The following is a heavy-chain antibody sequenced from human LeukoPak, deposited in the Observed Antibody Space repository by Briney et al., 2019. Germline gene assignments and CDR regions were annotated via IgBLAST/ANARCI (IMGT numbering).Heavy chain of an antibody. D-gene: IGHD5-18*01. V-gene: IGHV3-21*01. CDR3: ARGQSYGWFDP. J-gene: IGHJ5*02. CDR1: GFTFSTYS. CDR2: ISGSSSYI. Sequence: GGSLRLSCAASGFTFSTYSMNWVRQAPGKGLEWVSSISGSSSYIYYADSVKGRFTISRDSVQNSLYLQMNSLRAEDTAVYYCARGQSYGWFDPWGQGTLVTVSS.